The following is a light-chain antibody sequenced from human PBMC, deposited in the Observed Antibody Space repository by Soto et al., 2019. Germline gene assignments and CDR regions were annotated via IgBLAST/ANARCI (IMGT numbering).Light chain of an antibody. CDR2: GAS. J-gene: IGKJ2*01. V-gene: IGKV3-20*01. CDR3: QQYGSSPHT. Sequence: EIGLTQSPGTLSLSPGERATLSCRASQSVSSSYLAWYQHKPGQAPRLPIYGASSRATGIPDRFSGSGSGTDFTFTISRLEPEDFAVYSCQQYGSSPHTFGQGTKMEIK. CDR1: QSVSSSY.